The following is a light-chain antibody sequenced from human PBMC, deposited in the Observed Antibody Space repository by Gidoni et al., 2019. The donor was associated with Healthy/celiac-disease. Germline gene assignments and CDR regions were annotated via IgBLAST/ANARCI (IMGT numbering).Light chain of an antibody. CDR1: PSLSSY. V-gene: IGKV1-8*01. CDR2: AAS. Sequence: AIRITPSPSSLSASTGDRVTITCRASPSLSSYLDWYQQKPGKAPKLLIYAASTLQSGVPSRFSGSGSGTDFTLTISSLQPEDFATYYCQQNYSYPFTFGEGTKVEIK. CDR3: QQNYSYPFT. J-gene: IGKJ4*01.